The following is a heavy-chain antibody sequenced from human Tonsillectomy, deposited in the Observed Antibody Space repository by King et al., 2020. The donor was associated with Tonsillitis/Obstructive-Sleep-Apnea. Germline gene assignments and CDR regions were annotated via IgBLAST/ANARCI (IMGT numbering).Heavy chain of an antibody. CDR3: ARLQYCSSTSCYNPNYYYYYYMDV. J-gene: IGHJ6*03. V-gene: IGHV4-39*01. CDR1: GGSISSSSYY. Sequence: QLQESGPGLVKPSETLSLTCTVSGGSISSSSYYWGWIRQPPGKGLEWIGSIYYSGSTYYNPSLKRRVTISVDTSKNQFSLKLSSVTAADTAVYYCARLQYCSSTSCYNPNYYYYYYMDVWGKGTTVTVSS. D-gene: IGHD2-2*02. CDR2: IYYSGST.